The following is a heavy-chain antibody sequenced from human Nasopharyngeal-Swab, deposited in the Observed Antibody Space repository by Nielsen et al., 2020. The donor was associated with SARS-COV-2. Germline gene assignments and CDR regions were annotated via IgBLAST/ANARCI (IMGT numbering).Heavy chain of an antibody. CDR3: ARGVGYCSGGPRSSPYGMDV. V-gene: IGHV1-18*01. J-gene: IGHJ6*02. Sequence: ASVKVSCKASGYTFTSYGINWVRQAPGQGLEWMGWISAYNGNTNYAQKFQGRVTMTTDTSTSTADMELRSLRSDDTAVYYCARGVGYCSGGPRSSPYGMDVWGQGTTVTVSS. CDR1: GYTFTSYG. D-gene: IGHD2-15*01. CDR2: ISAYNGNT.